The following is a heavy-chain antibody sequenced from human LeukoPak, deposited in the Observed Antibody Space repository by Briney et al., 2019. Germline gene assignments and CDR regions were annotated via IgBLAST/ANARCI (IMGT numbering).Heavy chain of an antibody. J-gene: IGHJ4*02. V-gene: IGHV5-51*01. Sequence: GESLKISCQGSGYSFTSYWIGWVRQIPGKGLEWMGIIYPGDSETRYSSSFQGKVTISAAKSITTAYLQWSSLKASATAMYYCARVSRHYYDSSGYPKALYYFDYWGQGTLVTVSS. D-gene: IGHD3-22*01. CDR3: ARVSRHYYDSSGYPKALYYFDY. CDR2: IYPGDSET. CDR1: GYSFTSYW.